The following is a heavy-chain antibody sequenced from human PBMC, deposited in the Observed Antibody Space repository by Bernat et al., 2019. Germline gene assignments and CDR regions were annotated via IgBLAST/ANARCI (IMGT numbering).Heavy chain of an antibody. CDR1: GFTFSNFW. J-gene: IGHJ1*01. CDR2: IKGDGSDK. CDR3: ARLPIIARTYYQH. V-gene: IGHV3-7*03. Sequence: EVQLVESGGDLVQPGGSLRLSCVASGFTFSNFWMSWLRQAPGKGLEWVASIKGDGSDKYYVDSVKGRFTISRDNAQNSLFLQMSSLRAEDTAFYYCARLPIIARTYYQHWGQGTLVTVSS. D-gene: IGHD2-21*01.